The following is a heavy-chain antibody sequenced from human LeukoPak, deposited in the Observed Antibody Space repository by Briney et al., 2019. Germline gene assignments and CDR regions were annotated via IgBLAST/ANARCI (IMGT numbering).Heavy chain of an antibody. Sequence: GGSLRLSCAASGFTFSSYSMNWVRQAPGKGLEWVSSISSSSSYIYYADSVKGRFTISRDNAKNSLYLQMNSLRAEDTAVYYCARDLFDREEDYWGQGTLVTVFS. CDR1: GFTFSSYS. D-gene: IGHD2-21*01. CDR2: ISSSSSYI. V-gene: IGHV3-21*01. CDR3: ARDLFDREEDY. J-gene: IGHJ4*02.